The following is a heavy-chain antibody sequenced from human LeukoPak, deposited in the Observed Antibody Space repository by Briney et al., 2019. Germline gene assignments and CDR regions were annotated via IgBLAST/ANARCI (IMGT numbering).Heavy chain of an antibody. CDR2: ISSSGSTI. D-gene: IGHD3-9*01. Sequence: PGGSLRLSCAASGFTFSSYEMNWVRQAPGKGLEWVSYISSSGSTIYYADSVKGRFTISRDNAKNSLYVQINSLRAEDTAVYYCAREELRYFDWLLYFDYWGQGTLVTVSS. V-gene: IGHV3-48*03. J-gene: IGHJ4*02. CDR1: GFTFSSYE. CDR3: AREELRYFDWLLYFDY.